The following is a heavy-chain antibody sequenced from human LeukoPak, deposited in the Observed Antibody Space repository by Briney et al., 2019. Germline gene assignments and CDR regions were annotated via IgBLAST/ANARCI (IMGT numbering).Heavy chain of an antibody. CDR3: ARRDPIVGATGDY. J-gene: IGHJ4*02. D-gene: IGHD1-26*01. CDR1: GFTFSSYV. CDR2: IKQDGSEK. V-gene: IGHV3-7*01. Sequence: GGSLRLSCAASGFTFSSYVMHWVRQAPGKGLEWVANIKQDGSEKYYVDSVKGRFTISRDNAKNSLYLQMNSLRAEDTAVYYCARRDPIVGATGDYWGQGTLVTVSS.